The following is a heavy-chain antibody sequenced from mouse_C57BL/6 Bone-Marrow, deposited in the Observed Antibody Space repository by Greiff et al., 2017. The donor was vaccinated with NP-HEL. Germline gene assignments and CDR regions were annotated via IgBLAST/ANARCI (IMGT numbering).Heavy chain of an antibody. D-gene: IGHD1-1*01. CDR3: ARLFFYYYGSSLDY. CDR2: ISSGGSYT. J-gene: IGHJ2*01. Sequence: VQLKESGGDLVKPGGSLKLSCAASGFTFSSYGMSWVRQTPDKRLEWVATISSGGSYTYYPDSVKGRFTISRDNAKNTLYLQMSSLKSEDTAMYYCARLFFYYYGSSLDYWGQGTTLTVSS. CDR1: GFTFSSYG. V-gene: IGHV5-6*01.